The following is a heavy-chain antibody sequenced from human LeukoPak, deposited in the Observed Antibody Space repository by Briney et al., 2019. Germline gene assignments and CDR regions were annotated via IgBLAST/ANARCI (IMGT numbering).Heavy chain of an antibody. Sequence: GGSLRLSCAASGYIFSTYSMNWVRQAPGKGLEWVSYISSSSSTIYYADSVKGRFTISRDNAENSLYLQMNSLGAEDTAVYYCARDDHYNYYYMDVWGKGTTVTVSS. CDR3: ARDDHYNYYYMDV. CDR1: GYIFSTYS. J-gene: IGHJ6*03. V-gene: IGHV3-48*01. CDR2: ISSSSSTI.